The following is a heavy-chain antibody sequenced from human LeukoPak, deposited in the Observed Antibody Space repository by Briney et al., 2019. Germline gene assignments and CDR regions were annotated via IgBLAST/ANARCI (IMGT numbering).Heavy chain of an antibody. CDR2: ISSSGSTI. Sequence: GGSLRLSCAASGFTVSSNYMSWVRQAPGKGLEWVSYISSSGSTIYYADSVKGRFTISRDNAKNSPYLQMNSLRAEDTAVYYCARETHSATYYYGSGTFDYWGQGTLVTVSS. V-gene: IGHV3-11*04. D-gene: IGHD3-10*01. CDR3: ARETHSATYYYGSGTFDY. J-gene: IGHJ4*02. CDR1: GFTVSSNY.